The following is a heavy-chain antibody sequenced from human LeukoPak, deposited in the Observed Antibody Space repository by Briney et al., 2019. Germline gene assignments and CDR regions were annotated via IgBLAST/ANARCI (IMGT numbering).Heavy chain of an antibody. V-gene: IGHV3-7*01. Sequence: GGSLRLSCAASGFTLSSYWMSWVRQAPGKGLEWVANIKQDGSEKHYVDSVKGRFTISRDNAKNSLYLQMTSLRAEDTAVYYCAAAPPPKFDPWGQGTLVTVSS. D-gene: IGHD2-15*01. CDR3: AAAPPPKFDP. CDR1: GFTLSSYW. J-gene: IGHJ5*02. CDR2: IKQDGSEK.